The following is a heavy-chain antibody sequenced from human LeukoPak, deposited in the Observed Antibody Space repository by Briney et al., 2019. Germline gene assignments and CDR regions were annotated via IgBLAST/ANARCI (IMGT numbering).Heavy chain of an antibody. J-gene: IGHJ4*02. CDR1: GFTFSSYA. D-gene: IGHD2/OR15-2a*01. CDR2: IWYDGSNK. CDR3: AREGPRGNSQFDY. Sequence: GSLRLSCAASGFTFSSYAMHWVRQAPGKGLEWVALIWYDGSNKYYTDSVKGRLTISRDNSKDTLFLQMNGLRAEDTAVYYCAREGPRGNSQFDYWGQGTLVTVSS. V-gene: IGHV3-33*08.